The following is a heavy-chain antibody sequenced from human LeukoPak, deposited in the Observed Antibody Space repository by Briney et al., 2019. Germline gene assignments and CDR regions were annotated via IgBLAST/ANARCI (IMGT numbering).Heavy chain of an antibody. J-gene: IGHJ5*02. Sequence: SETLSLICSVSGASISSYYWNWIRQPPGKGLEWIGHIYIRGSTNYNPSLESRVTISLDTSKDQFSLKLTSVSAADTAFYYCAKDWELGSWGQGTLVTVSS. D-gene: IGHD1-26*01. CDR3: AKDWELGS. CDR2: IYIRGST. V-gene: IGHV4-59*01. CDR1: GASISSYY.